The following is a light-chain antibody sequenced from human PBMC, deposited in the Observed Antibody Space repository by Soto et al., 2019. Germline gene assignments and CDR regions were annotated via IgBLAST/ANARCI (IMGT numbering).Light chain of an antibody. Sequence: EIVSTQSPGTLSLSPGERATLSCRASQSVSSNYSAWQQQTPGHAPRLLIYGASIRATGIPDRFSGSASGTDFTLTISRLEPEDFAVYYCQRYGSSGTFGQGTKVDIK. CDR1: QSVSSNY. CDR2: GAS. V-gene: IGKV3-20*01. CDR3: QRYGSSGT. J-gene: IGKJ1*01.